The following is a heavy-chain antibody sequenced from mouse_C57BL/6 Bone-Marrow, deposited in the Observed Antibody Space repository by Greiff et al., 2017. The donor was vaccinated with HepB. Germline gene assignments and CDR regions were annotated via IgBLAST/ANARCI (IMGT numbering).Heavy chain of an antibody. CDR3: AISTGDYYAMDY. Sequence: VKLMESGPGLVQPSQSLSITCTVSGFSLTSYGVHWVRQSPGKGLEWLGVIWSGGSTDYNAAFISRLSISKDNSKSQVFFKMNSLQADDTAIYYCAISTGDYYAMDYWGQGTSVTVSS. CDR2: IWSGGST. V-gene: IGHV2-2*01. J-gene: IGHJ4*01. CDR1: GFSLTSYG. D-gene: IGHD4-1*02.